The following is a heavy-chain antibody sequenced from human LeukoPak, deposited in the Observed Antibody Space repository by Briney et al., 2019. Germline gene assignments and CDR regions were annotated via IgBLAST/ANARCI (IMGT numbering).Heavy chain of an antibody. J-gene: IGHJ4*02. CDR2: ISSSGSTI. D-gene: IGHD3-22*01. CDR3: AREPNYYDSSGYYYPEYYFDY. CDR1: GFTFSSYE. Sequence: GGSLRLSCAASGFTFSSYEMNWVRQAPGKGLEWVSYISSSGSTIYYADSVKGRFTISRDNAKNSLYLQMNSLRAEDTAVYYCAREPNYYDSSGYYYPEYYFDYWGQGTLVTVSS. V-gene: IGHV3-48*03.